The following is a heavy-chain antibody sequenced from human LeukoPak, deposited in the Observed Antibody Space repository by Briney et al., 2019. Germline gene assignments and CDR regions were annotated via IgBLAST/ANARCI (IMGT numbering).Heavy chain of an antibody. CDR1: GYSISSGYY. CDR2: IYYSGST. Sequence: SETLSLTCTVSGYSISSGYYGGWIRQPPGEGLEGIGIIYYSGSTYYNPSLKSRVTISVDTSKNQFSLKLNSVTAADTAVYYCASPPWEWENPPRWGQGTLVTVSS. D-gene: IGHD1-26*01. V-gene: IGHV4-38-2*02. CDR3: ASPPWEWENPPR. J-gene: IGHJ4*02.